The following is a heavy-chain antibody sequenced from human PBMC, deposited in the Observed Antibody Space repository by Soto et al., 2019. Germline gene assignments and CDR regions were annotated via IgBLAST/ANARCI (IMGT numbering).Heavy chain of an antibody. J-gene: IGHJ4*02. Sequence: EVQLLESGGGLVQPGGSLRLSCAASGFTFSSYAMNWVRQAPGEGLEWVSSVSGGGDGTYYADSVKGRFTISRDNSKNTLYLQMNSLRAQDTAVYFCTKGPIFGVVTHYFDSWGQGTLVTVSS. V-gene: IGHV3-23*01. CDR2: VSGGGDGT. CDR1: GFTFSSYA. CDR3: TKGPIFGVVTHYFDS. D-gene: IGHD3-3*01.